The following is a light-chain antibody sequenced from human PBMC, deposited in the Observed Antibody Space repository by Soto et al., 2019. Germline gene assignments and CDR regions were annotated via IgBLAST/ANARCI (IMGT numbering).Light chain of an antibody. CDR3: QQYNTYHPRT. CDR2: GAS. Sequence: EIVMTQSPATLAVSPGERATLSCRASQSVSSNLAWYQQKPGQAPRLLIYGASTRATGIPASFSGSGSGTEFTLTISSLQYEDFAVYYCQQYNTYHPRTFGQGTKVDI. CDR1: QSVSSN. V-gene: IGKV3-15*01. J-gene: IGKJ1*01.